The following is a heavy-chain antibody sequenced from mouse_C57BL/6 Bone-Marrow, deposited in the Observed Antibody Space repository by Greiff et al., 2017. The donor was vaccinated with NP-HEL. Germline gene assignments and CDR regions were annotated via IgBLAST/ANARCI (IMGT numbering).Heavy chain of an antibody. CDR2: IYPRSGNH. J-gene: IGHJ1*03. CDR3: ARRTGYYGSRWYFDV. D-gene: IGHD1-1*01. V-gene: IGHV1-81*01. Sequence: QVQLKESGAELARPGASVKLSCKASGYSFTSYGISWVKQRTGQGLEWIGKIYPRSGNHYYNEKFQGKATLTADKSSSTAYMELRSLTSEDSAVYICARRTGYYGSRWYFDVWGTGTTVTVSS. CDR1: GYSFTSYG.